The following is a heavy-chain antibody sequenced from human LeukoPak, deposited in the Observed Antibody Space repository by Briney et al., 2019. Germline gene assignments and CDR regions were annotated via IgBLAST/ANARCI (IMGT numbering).Heavy chain of an antibody. CDR3: ARSLTGARGSYLFDY. Sequence: GASVKVSCKASGYTFTSYGISWVRQAPGQGLEWMGWISAYNGNANYAQKLQGRVTMTTDTSTTTAYMELRSLRSDDTAVYYCARSLTGARGSYLFDYWGQGTLVTVSS. V-gene: IGHV1-18*01. D-gene: IGHD1-26*01. CDR1: GYTFTSYG. J-gene: IGHJ4*02. CDR2: ISAYNGNA.